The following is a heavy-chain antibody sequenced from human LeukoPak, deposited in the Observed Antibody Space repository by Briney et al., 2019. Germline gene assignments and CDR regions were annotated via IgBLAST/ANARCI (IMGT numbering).Heavy chain of an antibody. V-gene: IGHV4-39*01. D-gene: IGHD3-10*01. CDR1: GGSISSSRYY. CDR2: IYYTGST. J-gene: IGHJ4*02. CDR3: VVRLGELLHFDY. Sequence: SETLSLTCSVSGGSISSSRYYWGWIRQPPGKGLEWIGSIYYTGSTYHNPSLKSRVTISVDTSKNQFSLKLTSVTAADTAVYYCVVRLGELLHFDYWGQGTLVTVSS.